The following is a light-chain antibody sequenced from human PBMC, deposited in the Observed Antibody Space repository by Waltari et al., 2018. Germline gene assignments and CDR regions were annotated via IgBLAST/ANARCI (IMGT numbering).Light chain of an antibody. CDR3: QVWDDTTNSGV. V-gene: IGLV3-21*04. CDR2: YDT. Sequence: YVLTQPPSVSLAPGKTATLTCGGQNIENNSVNWYQQTPGQAPVLLLFYDTDRPSGIPDRFSGSNSGNTATLTISWVEAGDEADYHCQVWDDTTNSGVFGGGTRLTVL. CDR1: NIENNS. J-gene: IGLJ3*02.